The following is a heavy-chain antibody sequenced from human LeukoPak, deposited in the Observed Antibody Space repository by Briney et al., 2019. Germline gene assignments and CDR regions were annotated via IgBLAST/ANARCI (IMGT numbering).Heavy chain of an antibody. Sequence: PGGSLRLSCAASGFTFSSYPMSWVRQAPGKGLEWVIVIWYDGSNQYYADSVKGRFTLSRDNSKNTLYLQMNSLRAEDTAVYYCARGTYYFDYWGQGTLVTVSS. J-gene: IGHJ4*02. V-gene: IGHV3-33*08. CDR1: GFTFSSYP. CDR3: ARGTYYFDY. CDR2: IWYDGSNQ.